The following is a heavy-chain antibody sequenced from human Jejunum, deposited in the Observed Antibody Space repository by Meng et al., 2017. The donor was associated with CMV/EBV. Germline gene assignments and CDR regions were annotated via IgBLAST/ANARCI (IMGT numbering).Heavy chain of an antibody. CDR2: ITGSGSTI. Sequence: IFSTCDMNWVRQAPGQGLEWVSHITGSGSTIYYADSVKGRFTISRDNAKNSLYLQMNSLRAEDTAVYYCAGRYCSDGKCHLFALDFWGQGTMVTVSS. V-gene: IGHV3-48*03. J-gene: IGHJ3*01. D-gene: IGHD2-15*01. CDR3: AGRYCSDGKCHLFALDF. CDR1: IFSTCD.